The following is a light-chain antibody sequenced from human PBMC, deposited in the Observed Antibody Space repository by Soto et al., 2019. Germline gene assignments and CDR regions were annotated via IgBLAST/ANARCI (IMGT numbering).Light chain of an antibody. CDR1: SSDVGGYGF. Sequence: QSVLTQPASVSGSPGQSITISCTGTSSDVGGYGFVSWYQHHPGEAPKLIIYEVSNRPSGVSSRFSGSKSGNTASLTISGLQAEDESLYYCSSKSSGSTPMLFGGGT. J-gene: IGLJ3*02. V-gene: IGLV2-14*01. CDR2: EVS. CDR3: SSKSSGSTPML.